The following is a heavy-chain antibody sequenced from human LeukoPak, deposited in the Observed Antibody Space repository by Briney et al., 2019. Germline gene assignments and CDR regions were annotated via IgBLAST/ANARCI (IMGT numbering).Heavy chain of an antibody. CDR2: IYYSGST. CDR1: GGSISSYY. D-gene: IGHD6-19*01. Sequence: KASETLSLTCTVSGGSISSYYWSWIRQPPGKGLERIGYIYYSGSTNYNPSLKSRVTISVDTSKNQFSLKLSSVTAADTAVYYCARHSSGWYYFDYWGQGTLVTVSS. J-gene: IGHJ4*02. V-gene: IGHV4-59*08. CDR3: ARHSSGWYYFDY.